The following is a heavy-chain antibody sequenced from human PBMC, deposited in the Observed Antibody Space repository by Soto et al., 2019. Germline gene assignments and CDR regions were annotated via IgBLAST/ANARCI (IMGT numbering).Heavy chain of an antibody. CDR1: GFTFSNAW. J-gene: IGHJ6*02. V-gene: IGHV3-15*07. CDR3: TTGGTVVSPYYYYGMDV. D-gene: IGHD2-15*01. Sequence: GGSLRLSCAASGFTFSNAWMNWVRQAPGKGLEWVGRIKSKTDGGTTDYAAPVKGRFTISRDDSKNTLYLQMNSLKTEDTAVYYCTTGGTVVSPYYYYGMDVWGQGTTVTVSS. CDR2: IKSKTDGGTT.